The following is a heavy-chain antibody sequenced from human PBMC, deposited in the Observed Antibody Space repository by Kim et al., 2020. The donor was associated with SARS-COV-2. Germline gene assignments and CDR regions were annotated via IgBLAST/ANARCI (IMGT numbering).Heavy chain of an antibody. CDR3: ASGYYYGSGSYYFDY. Sequence: ASVKVSCKASGYTFTSYGISWVRQAPGQGLEWMGWISAYNGNTNYAQKLQGRVTMTTDTSTSTAYMELRSLRSDDTAVYYCASGYYYGSGSYYFDYWGQGTLVTVSS. J-gene: IGHJ4*02. CDR2: ISAYNGNT. D-gene: IGHD3-10*01. V-gene: IGHV1-18*04. CDR1: GYTFTSYG.